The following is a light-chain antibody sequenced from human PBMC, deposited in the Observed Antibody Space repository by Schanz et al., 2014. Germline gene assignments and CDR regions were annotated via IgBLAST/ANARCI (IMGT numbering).Light chain of an antibody. CDR2: ANN. V-gene: IGLV1-40*01. CDR3: PSYDIRLSVS. CDR1: SSNIGAGTS. Sequence: QSVLTQPTSVSGAPGQTVTISCTGSSSNIGAGTSVHWYQSLPGTAPKLLISANNNRPSGVPDRFSGSKSGTSASLAIAGLQHDDEAIYYCPSYDIRLSVSFGGGTKVTVL. J-gene: IGLJ2*01.